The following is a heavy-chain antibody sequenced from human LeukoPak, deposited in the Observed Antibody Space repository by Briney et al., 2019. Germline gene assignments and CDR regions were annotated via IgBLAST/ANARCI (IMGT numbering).Heavy chain of an antibody. V-gene: IGHV4-34*01. Sequence: SETLSLTCAVYGGSFSGYYWSWIHQPPGKGLEWIGEINHSGSTNYNPSLKSRVTISVDTSKNQFSLKLSSVTAADTAVYYCARLGKYCSSTSCHYYYGMDVWGQGTTVTVSS. D-gene: IGHD2-2*01. CDR3: ARLGKYCSSTSCHYYYGMDV. CDR2: INHSGST. CDR1: GGSFSGYY. J-gene: IGHJ6*02.